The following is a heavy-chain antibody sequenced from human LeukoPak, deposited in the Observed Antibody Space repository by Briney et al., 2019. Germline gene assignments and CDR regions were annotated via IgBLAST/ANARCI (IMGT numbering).Heavy chain of an antibody. Sequence: PSETLSLTCTVSGGSISSYYWSWIRQPPGKGLEWIGYIYYSGSTNYNPSLKSRVTISVDTSKNQFSLKLSSVTAADTAVYYCARGSSGQIYYFDYWGQGTLVTVSS. CDR3: ARGSSGQIYYFDY. J-gene: IGHJ4*02. CDR1: GGSISSYY. D-gene: IGHD3-22*01. V-gene: IGHV4-59*12. CDR2: IYYSGST.